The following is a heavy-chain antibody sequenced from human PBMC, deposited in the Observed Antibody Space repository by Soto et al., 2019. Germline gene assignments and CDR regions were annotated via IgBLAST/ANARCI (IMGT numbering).Heavy chain of an antibody. CDR1: GGSISSSSYY. CDR3: TTGTPFSSRVYMDV. D-gene: IGHD1-1*01. Sequence: SETLSLTCTVSGGSISSSSYYWGWIRQPPGKGLEWIGSIYYSGGTYYNPSLKSRVNISVDTSKNQFSPKLSSVTAADTAVYYCTTGTPFSSRVYMDVWGKGTTVTVSS. J-gene: IGHJ6*03. V-gene: IGHV4-39*01. CDR2: IYYSGGT.